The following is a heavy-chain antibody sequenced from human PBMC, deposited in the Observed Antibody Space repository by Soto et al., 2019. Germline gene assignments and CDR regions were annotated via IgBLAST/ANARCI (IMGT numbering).Heavy chain of an antibody. CDR2: ISSSSSTI. V-gene: IGHV3-48*01. Sequence: GGSLRLSCAASGFTFSSYSMNWVRQAPGKGLEWVSYISSSSSTIYYADSVKGRFTISRDNAKNSLYLQMNSLRAEDTAVYYCASPLLRYFDQGGNWGQGTLVTVSS. CDR1: GFTFSSYS. J-gene: IGHJ4*02. D-gene: IGHD3-9*01. CDR3: ASPLLRYFDQGGN.